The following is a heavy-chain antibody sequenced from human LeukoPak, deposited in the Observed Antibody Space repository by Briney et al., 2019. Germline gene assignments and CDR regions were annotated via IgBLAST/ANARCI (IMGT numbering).Heavy chain of an antibody. D-gene: IGHD6-13*01. CDR1: GGSFSGYY. V-gene: IGHV4-34*01. CDR2: INHSGST. Sequence: SETLSLTCAVYGGSFSGYYWSWIRQPPGKGLEWIGEINHSGSTNYNPSLKSRVTISVDTSKNQFSLKLSSVTAADTAVYYCARLSIAAAGIFDYWGQGTLVTVSS. CDR3: ARLSIAAAGIFDY. J-gene: IGHJ4*02.